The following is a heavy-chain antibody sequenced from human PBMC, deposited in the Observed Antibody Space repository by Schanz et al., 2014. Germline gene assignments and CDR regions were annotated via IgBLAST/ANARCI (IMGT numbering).Heavy chain of an antibody. CDR3: ARDPNSVNEIDY. CDR1: GFTFSDHW. Sequence: VQLVESGGALVQPGGSLRLSCSASGFTFSDHWMSWVRQPPGKGLEWVANIKGDSSEKNYVDSVKGRFTLSRDNAKKTMGLQMNSLRVEDTAVYYCARDPNSVNEIDYWGQGTLVTVSS. D-gene: IGHD5-12*01. J-gene: IGHJ4*02. CDR2: IKGDSSEK. V-gene: IGHV3-7*03.